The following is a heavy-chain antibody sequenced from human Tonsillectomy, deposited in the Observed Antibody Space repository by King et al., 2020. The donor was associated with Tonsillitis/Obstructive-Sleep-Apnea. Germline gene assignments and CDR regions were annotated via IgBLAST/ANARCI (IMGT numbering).Heavy chain of an antibody. CDR2: ISWNSGSI. CDR1: GFTFNDYA. Sequence: VQLVESGGGLVQPGRSLRLSCAASGFTFNDYAMHWVRQAPGKGLEWVSGISWNSGSIGYADSVKGRFTISRDNAKNSLYLQMNSLRPEDTALYYCAKDSELGGGDYYYYMDVWGKGTTVTVSS. CDR3: AKDSELGGGDYYYYMDV. J-gene: IGHJ6*03. D-gene: IGHD3-16*01. V-gene: IGHV3-9*01.